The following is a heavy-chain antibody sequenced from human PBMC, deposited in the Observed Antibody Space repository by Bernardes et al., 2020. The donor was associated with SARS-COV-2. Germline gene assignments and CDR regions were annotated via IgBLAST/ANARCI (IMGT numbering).Heavy chain of an antibody. D-gene: IGHD2-21*02. Sequence: SETLSLTCTVSGGSISSSNYWAWVRQPPGKGLEWIGAIYYSGTTYYNPSLKSRVSISVDTPENQFSLKLKSVTAADTALYYCARLRVGVTYGWYFDLWGRGTLVTASS. V-gene: IGHV4-39*01. CDR3: ARLRVGVTYGWYFDL. CDR1: GGSISSSNY. J-gene: IGHJ2*01. CDR2: IYYSGTT.